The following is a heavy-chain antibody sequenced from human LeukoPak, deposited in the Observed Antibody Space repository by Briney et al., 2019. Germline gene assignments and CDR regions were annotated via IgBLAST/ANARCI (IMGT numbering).Heavy chain of an antibody. CDR1: GFTFSSYS. D-gene: IGHD6-6*01. CDR2: ISSSSSYI. V-gene: IGHV3-21*01. CDR3: ARVRYSSSSHWFDP. J-gene: IGHJ5*02. Sequence: GGSLRLSCAASGFTFSSYSTNWVRQAPGKGLEWVSSISSSSSYIYYADSVKGRFTISRDNAKNSLYPQMNSLRAEDTAVYYCARVRYSSSSHWFDPWGQGTLVTVSS.